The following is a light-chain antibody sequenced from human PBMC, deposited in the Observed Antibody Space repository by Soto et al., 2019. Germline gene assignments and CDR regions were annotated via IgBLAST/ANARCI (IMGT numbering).Light chain of an antibody. Sequence: QSVLTQPPSASGSPGQRVTISCSGTSSDIGTNTVNWYQHLPGTATKLLIYSNNQQPSGVPDRFSGSKSATSASLVISGLQSEDEADYYCASLDDSLNGPVFGGGTKVTVL. J-gene: IGLJ2*01. CDR2: SNN. CDR1: SSDIGTNT. CDR3: ASLDDSLNGPV. V-gene: IGLV1-44*01.